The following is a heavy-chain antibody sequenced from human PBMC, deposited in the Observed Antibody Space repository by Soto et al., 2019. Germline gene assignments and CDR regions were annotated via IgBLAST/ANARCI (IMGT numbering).Heavy chain of an antibody. CDR1: GFTVSSNY. D-gene: IGHD1-26*01. CDR3: ARTSGSYYGRDFDY. J-gene: IGHJ4*02. CDR2: IYSGGST. V-gene: IGHV3-66*01. Sequence: EVQLVESGGGLVQPGGSLRLSCAASGFTVSSNYMSWVRQAPGKGLEWVSVIYSGGSTYYADSVKGRFTISRDNSKNTLYLQMNSLRAEDTAVYYCARTSGSYYGRDFDYWGQGTLVTVSS.